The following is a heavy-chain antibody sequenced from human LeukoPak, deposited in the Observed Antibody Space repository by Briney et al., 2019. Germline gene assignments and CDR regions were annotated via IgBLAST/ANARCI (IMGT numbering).Heavy chain of an antibody. CDR3: AKDLGSRRKYDYNYYMDV. CDR1: GFTFSTSA. Sequence: GGSLRLSCAASGFTFSTSAMRRVRQAPGKGLEWLAVTGYDGSNTDYGESVKGRFTISRDNSENTLYLQMNSLRAEDTAVYYCAKDLGSRRKYDYNYYMDVWGEGTTVTVSS. D-gene: IGHD2-15*01. V-gene: IGHV3-33*06. CDR2: TGYDGSNT. J-gene: IGHJ6*03.